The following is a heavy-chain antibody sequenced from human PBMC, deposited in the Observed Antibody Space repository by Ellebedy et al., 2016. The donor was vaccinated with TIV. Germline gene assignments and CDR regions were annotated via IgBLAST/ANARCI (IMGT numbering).Heavy chain of an antibody. CDR2: MNPNSGNT. J-gene: IGHJ4*02. V-gene: IGHV1-8*01. CDR3: ARDNGPSAGIPPYYYFDY. D-gene: IGHD6-19*01. Sequence: ASVKVSCKASGYTFTSYDINWVRQATGQGLEWMGWMNPNSGNTGYAQNFQGRVTMTRDTSTSTTYMELSSLRSEDTSVFYCARDNGPSAGIPPYYYFDYWGQGTPVTVSS. CDR1: GYTFTSYD.